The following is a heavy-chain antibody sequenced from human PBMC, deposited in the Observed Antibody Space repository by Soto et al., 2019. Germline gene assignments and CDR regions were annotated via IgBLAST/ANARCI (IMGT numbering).Heavy chain of an antibody. J-gene: IGHJ5*02. D-gene: IGHD3-10*01. CDR3: ARVQSYYYGSGSYGWFDP. Sequence: QVQLQESGPGLVKPSQTLSLTCTVSGGSISSGDYYWSWIRQPPGKGLEWIGYIYYSGSTYYNPSRKSRVTIAVDTSKNQFSLKLSSVTAADTAVYYCARVQSYYYGSGSYGWFDPWGQGTLVTVSS. CDR2: IYYSGST. CDR1: GGSISSGDYY. V-gene: IGHV4-30-4*01.